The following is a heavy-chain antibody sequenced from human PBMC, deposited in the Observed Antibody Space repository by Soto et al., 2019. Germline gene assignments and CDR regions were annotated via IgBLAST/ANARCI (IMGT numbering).Heavy chain of an antibody. CDR3: AKAGDSGYDFDY. D-gene: IGHD5-12*01. V-gene: IGHV3-30*18. J-gene: IGHJ4*02. CDR1: GFTFSSYG. Sequence: GGSLRLSCAASGFTFSSYGMHWVRQAPGKGLEWVAVISYDGSNKYYADSVKGRFTISRDNSKNTLYLQMNSLRAEDTAVYYCAKAGDSGYDFDYWGQGTLVTVSS. CDR2: ISYDGSNK.